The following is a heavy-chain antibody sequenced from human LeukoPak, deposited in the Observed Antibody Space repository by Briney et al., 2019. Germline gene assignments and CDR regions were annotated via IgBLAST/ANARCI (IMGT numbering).Heavy chain of an antibody. Sequence: GGSLRLSCTASGFTFSSTWMHWVRQAPGKGLVWVSRINSDGSSTIYADSVKGRFTISRDNAKNTPYLQMNSLSAEDTAVYYCARGPSGYHNTGGQGTLVTVSS. J-gene: IGHJ4*02. V-gene: IGHV3-74*01. CDR2: INSDGSST. D-gene: IGHD5-12*01. CDR1: GFTFSSTW. CDR3: ARGPSGYHNT.